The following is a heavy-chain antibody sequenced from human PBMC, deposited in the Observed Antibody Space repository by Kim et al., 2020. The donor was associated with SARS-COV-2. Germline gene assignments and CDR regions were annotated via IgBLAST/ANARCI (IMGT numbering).Heavy chain of an antibody. J-gene: IGHJ6*02. CDR2: ISSSSSYI. Sequence: GGSLRLSCAASGFTFSSYSMNWVRQAPGKGLEWVSSISSSSSYIYYADSVKGRFTISRDNAKNSLYLQMNSLRAEDPAVYYCARNGRWNYDYYYYGMDVWGQGTTVTVSS. D-gene: IGHD1-7*01. V-gene: IGHV3-21*01. CDR1: GFTFSSYS. CDR3: ARNGRWNYDYYYYGMDV.